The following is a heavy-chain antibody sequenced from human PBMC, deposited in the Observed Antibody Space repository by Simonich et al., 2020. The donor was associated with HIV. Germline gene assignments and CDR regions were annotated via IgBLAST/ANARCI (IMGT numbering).Heavy chain of an antibody. Sequence: QVHLQQWGAGLLKPSETLSLTCALYGRSFSGYYWSWIRQPPGKGLEWIGEINHSRRTNYNLYLKSRVPISKDTSKNQFSLKLSSVTAADTAVYYCARRVYYYDSSDYLVPDALDIWGRGTMVIVSS. CDR3: ARRVYYYDSSDYLVPDALDI. J-gene: IGHJ3*02. CDR1: GRSFSGYY. V-gene: IGHV4-34*01. D-gene: IGHD3-22*01. CDR2: INHSRRT.